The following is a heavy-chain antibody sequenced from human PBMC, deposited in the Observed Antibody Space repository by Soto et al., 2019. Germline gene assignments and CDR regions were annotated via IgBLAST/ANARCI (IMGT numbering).Heavy chain of an antibody. CDR3: AREEILVAYNWFDP. J-gene: IGHJ5*02. V-gene: IGHV6-1*01. Sequence: QSQTLSLTCVISGDSVSSNSAAWNWIRQSPSRGLEWLGRTYYRSKWYNDYAASVKSRITINPDTSKNQFSLQLNSVTPEDTAVYYCAREEILVAYNWFDPWGRGTLVTVSS. CDR1: GDSVSSNSAA. D-gene: IGHD1-26*01. CDR2: TYYRSKWYN.